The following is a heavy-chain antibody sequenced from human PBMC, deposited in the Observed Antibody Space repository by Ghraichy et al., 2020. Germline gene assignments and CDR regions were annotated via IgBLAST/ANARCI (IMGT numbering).Heavy chain of an antibody. CDR3: ANRRDGYKEYYYYGMDV. D-gene: IGHD5-24*01. V-gene: IGHV3-23*01. CDR1: GFTFSSYA. Sequence: GALRLSCAASGFTFSSYAMSWVRQAPGKGLEWVSAISGSGGSTYYADSVKGRFTISRDNSKNTLYLQMNSLRAEDTAVYYCANRRDGYKEYYYYGMDVWGQGTTVTVSS. CDR2: ISGSGGST. J-gene: IGHJ6*02.